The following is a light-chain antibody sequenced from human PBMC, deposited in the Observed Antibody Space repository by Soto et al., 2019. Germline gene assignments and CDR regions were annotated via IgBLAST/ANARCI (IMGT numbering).Light chain of an antibody. CDR3: SSYTSSSTRV. CDR2: QVS. Sequence: QSVLTQPASVSGSPGQSITISCTGTSSDVGGYNYVSWYQQHPGKAPKLMLYQVSNRPSGVSNRFSGSNSGNTASLTISGLQAEDEADYYCSSYTSSSTRVFGGGTKLTVL. V-gene: IGLV2-14*01. J-gene: IGLJ2*01. CDR1: SSDVGGYNY.